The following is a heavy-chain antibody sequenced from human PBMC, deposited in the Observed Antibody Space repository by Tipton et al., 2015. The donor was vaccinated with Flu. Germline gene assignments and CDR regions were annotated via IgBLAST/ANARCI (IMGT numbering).Heavy chain of an antibody. V-gene: IGHV4-39*07. D-gene: IGHD3/OR15-3a*01. CDR3: ARDRIVNGFWTGYERYGMDV. CDR2: IHYSGKT. CDR1: GGSISSSSYY. Sequence: LRLSCAVSGGSISSSSYYWGWIRQPPGKGLEWIGNIHYSGKTYYNMPLKSRVTISVDTSNNQFSLKLTSVTAADTGLYYCARDRIVNGFWTGYERYGMDVWGQGTTVTVSS. J-gene: IGHJ6*02.